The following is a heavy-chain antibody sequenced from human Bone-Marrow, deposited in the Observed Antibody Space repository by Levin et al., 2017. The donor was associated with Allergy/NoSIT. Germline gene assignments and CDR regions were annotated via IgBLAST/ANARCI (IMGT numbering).Heavy chain of an antibody. Sequence: SQTLSLTCSVSGGSMSPYYWSWIRQTPGRGLEWIGYIFHSGSTSYNPSLEGRVTISIDKSRTQFSLQLTSVTAADTALYFCAGARDSYGYLPLDYWGQGTLAIVST. D-gene: IGHD5-18*01. CDR1: GGSMSPYY. CDR2: IFHSGST. V-gene: IGHV4-59*01. CDR3: AGARDSYGYLPLDY. J-gene: IGHJ4*02.